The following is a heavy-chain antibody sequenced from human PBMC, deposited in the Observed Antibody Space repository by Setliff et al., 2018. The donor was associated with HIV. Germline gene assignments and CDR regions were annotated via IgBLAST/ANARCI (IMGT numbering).Heavy chain of an antibody. D-gene: IGHD6-6*01. Sequence: GASVKVSCKASGYTFTTYSLHWVRQAPGQSLEWMAWMHIGKGDRKFSQEFQGRVTLTRDTSTSTVYMELSRLKSEDTAVYYCARDRERGQYSRSAVGGYYYYYMDVWGKGTTVTVSS. CDR3: ARDRERGQYSRSAVGGYYYYYMDV. CDR1: GYTFTTYS. J-gene: IGHJ6*03. V-gene: IGHV1-3*03. CDR2: MHIGKGDR.